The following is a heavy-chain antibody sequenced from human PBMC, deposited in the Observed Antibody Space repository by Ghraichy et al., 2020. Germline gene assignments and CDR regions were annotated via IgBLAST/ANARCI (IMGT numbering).Heavy chain of an antibody. CDR2: ISGSGGST. CDR1: GFTFSSYA. V-gene: IGHV3-23*01. D-gene: IGHD3-22*01. Sequence: GGSLRLSCAASGFTFSSYAMSWVRQAPGKGLEWVSAISGSGGSTYYADSVKGRFAISRDNSKNTLYLQMNSLRAEDTAVYYCAKEDQYDSSGYYTPYYFDYWGQGTLVTVSS. J-gene: IGHJ4*02. CDR3: AKEDQYDSSGYYTPYYFDY.